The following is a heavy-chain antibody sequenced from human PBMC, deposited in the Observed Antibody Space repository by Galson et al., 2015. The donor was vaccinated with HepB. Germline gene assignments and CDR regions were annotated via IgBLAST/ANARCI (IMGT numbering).Heavy chain of an antibody. D-gene: IGHD2-21*02. CDR3: AKAGGDFSVDY. J-gene: IGHJ4*02. Sequence: SLRLSCAASGFTFGSFGMHWVRQAPGKGLEWVATISFDGSDKYYADSAMGRFTFSRDNSKNTLSLQMNSLRAEDTAVYYCAKAGGDFSVDYWGQGTLVTVSS. CDR1: GFTFGSFG. V-gene: IGHV3-30*18. CDR2: ISFDGSDK.